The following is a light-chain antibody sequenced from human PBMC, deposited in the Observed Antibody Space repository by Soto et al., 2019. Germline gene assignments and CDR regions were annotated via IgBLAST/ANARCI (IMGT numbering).Light chain of an antibody. CDR2: GAS. CDR3: PQYKNWPRT. Sequence: LSAAAVSVKKGETATLSCRASQSVSSNVAWYQQKPGQAPSLLIYGASTRATDIPPRFSGSGSGTEFTLTITSLQSEDIAVYFCPQYKNWPRTFAQGTKVAI. J-gene: IGKJ1*01. V-gene: IGKV3-15*01. CDR1: QSVSSN.